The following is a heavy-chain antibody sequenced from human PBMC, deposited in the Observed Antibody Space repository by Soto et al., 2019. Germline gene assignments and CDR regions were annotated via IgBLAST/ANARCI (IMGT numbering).Heavy chain of an antibody. CDR2: ISYDGSNK. J-gene: IGHJ3*02. CDR3: AKDLLSKGSYYEDDAFDI. V-gene: IGHV3-30*18. Sequence: QVQLVESGGGVVQPGRSLRLSCAASGFTFSSYGMHWVRQAPGKGLEWVAVISYDGSNKYYADSVKGRFTISRDNSKNTLYLQMNSLRAEDPAVYYWAKDLLSKGSYYEDDAFDIWGQGTMVTVSS. CDR1: GFTFSSYG. D-gene: IGHD1-26*01.